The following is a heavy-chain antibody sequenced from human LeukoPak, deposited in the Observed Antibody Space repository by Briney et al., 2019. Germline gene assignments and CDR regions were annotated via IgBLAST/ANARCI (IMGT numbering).Heavy chain of an antibody. CDR2: IYYSGST. CDR3: ARAFSGDGSGSYSTFDY. Sequence: SETLSLTCTVSGGSISSYYWSWIRQPPGKGLEWIGYIYYSGSTNYNPSLKSRVTISVDTSKNQFSPKLSSVTAADTAVYYCARAFSGDGSGSYSTFDYWGQGTLVTVSS. J-gene: IGHJ4*02. CDR1: GGSISSYY. D-gene: IGHD3-10*01. V-gene: IGHV4-59*12.